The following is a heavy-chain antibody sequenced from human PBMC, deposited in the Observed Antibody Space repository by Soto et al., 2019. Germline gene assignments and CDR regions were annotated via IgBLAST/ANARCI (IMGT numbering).Heavy chain of an antibody. CDR1: GYTFTSYG. V-gene: IGHV1-18*01. Sequence: ASVKVSCKASGYTFTSYGISWVRQAPGQGLEWMGWISAYNGNTNYAQKLQGRVTMTTDTSTSTAYMELRSLRSDDTAVYYCARGATYCSGGSCYSVLPGYWGQGTLVTVSS. CDR2: ISAYNGNT. D-gene: IGHD2-15*01. J-gene: IGHJ4*02. CDR3: ARGATYCSGGSCYSVLPGY.